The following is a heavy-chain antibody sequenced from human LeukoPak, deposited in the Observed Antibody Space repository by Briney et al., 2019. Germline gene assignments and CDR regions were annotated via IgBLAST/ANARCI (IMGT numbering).Heavy chain of an antibody. CDR3: ARDRSAVLRFPNQNWFDP. CDR1: GYTFTNYY. V-gene: IGHV1-46*01. D-gene: IGHD3-3*01. J-gene: IGHJ5*02. Sequence: GASVKVSCKASGYTFTNYYMHWVRQAPGQGLEWMGIINPSGGSTSYAQEFQGRVTLTRDTSASTAYMELSSLRSEDTAVYYCARDRSAVLRFPNQNWFDPWGQGTLVTVSS. CDR2: INPSGGST.